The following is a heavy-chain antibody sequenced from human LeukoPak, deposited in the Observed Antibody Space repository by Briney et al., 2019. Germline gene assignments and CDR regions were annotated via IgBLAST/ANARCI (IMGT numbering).Heavy chain of an antibody. V-gene: IGHV1-2*02. J-gene: IGHJ3*02. CDR2: INPHSGGT. Sequence: ASVKVSCKTSGYMFTTYYPHWVRQAPGQGLEWMGWINPHSGGTNYAQKFQGRVTMTRDTSISTVYMELSSPRSDDTAVYYCARGGTGYSSGWLRAFDIWGQGTMVTVSS. D-gene: IGHD6-19*01. CDR1: GYMFTTYY. CDR3: ARGGTGYSSGWLRAFDI.